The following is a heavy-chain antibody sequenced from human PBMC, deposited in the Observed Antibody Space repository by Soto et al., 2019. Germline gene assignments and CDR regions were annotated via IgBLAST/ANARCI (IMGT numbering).Heavy chain of an antibody. CDR3: ARGRDYCSSTSCCSYYYYGMDV. CDR2: IYYSGST. V-gene: IGHV4-61*01. D-gene: IGHD2-2*01. CDR1: GGSVSSGSYY. Sequence: PSETLSLTCTVSGGSVSSGSYYWSWIRQPPGKGLEWIGYIYYSGSTNYNPSLKSRVTISVDTSKNQFSLKLSSVTAADTAVYYCARGRDYCSSTSCCSYYYYGMDVWGQGTTVTVSS. J-gene: IGHJ6*02.